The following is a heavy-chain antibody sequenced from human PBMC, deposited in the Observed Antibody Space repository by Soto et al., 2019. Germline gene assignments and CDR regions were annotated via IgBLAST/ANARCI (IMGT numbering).Heavy chain of an antibody. CDR2: ISYDGDNK. V-gene: IGHV3-30-3*01. D-gene: IGHD3-3*01. CDR1: GISFSTSV. J-gene: IGHJ5*02. CDR3: ARDRGGRECWIGYPTGWFDP. Sequence: QVQLVESGGGVVQPGRSLRLSCAVSGISFSTSVMHWVRQAPGKGLEWVAVISYDGDNKDYADSVRGRFSISRDNSQDTLYLQMNSLRPEDTAVYYCARDRGGRECWIGYPTGWFDPWGQGTLVTVSS.